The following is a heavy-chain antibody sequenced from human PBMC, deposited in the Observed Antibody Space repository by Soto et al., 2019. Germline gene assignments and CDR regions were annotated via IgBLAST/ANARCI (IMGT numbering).Heavy chain of an antibody. CDR3: ARGVILLWFGELSYYFDY. CDR1: GGSFSGYY. J-gene: IGHJ4*02. Sequence: SETLSLTCAVYGGSFSGYYWSWIRQPPGKGLEWIGEINHSGSTNYNPSLKSRVTISVDTSKNQFSLKLSSVTAADTAVYYCARGVILLWFGELSYYFDYWGQGTLVTVS. CDR2: INHSGST. D-gene: IGHD3-10*01. V-gene: IGHV4-34*01.